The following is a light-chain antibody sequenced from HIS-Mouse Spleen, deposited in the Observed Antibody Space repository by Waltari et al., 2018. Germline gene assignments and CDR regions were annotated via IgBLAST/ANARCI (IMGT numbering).Light chain of an antibody. CDR1: SGHSIYA. Sequence: QLVLTQSPSASASLGASVKLTCTLSSGHSIYAIAWHQQQPEKGPRYLMKLNSDGSHSKGDGIPARFAGSSAGAERYLTISSLQSEDEADYYCQTWGTGIVVFGGGTKLTVL. CDR3: QTWGTGIVV. J-gene: IGLJ2*01. CDR2: LNSDGSH. V-gene: IGLV4-69*01.